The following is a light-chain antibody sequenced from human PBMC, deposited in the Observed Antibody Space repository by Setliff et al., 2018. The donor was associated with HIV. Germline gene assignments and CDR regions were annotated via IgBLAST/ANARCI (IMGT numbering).Light chain of an antibody. CDR3: CSYAGSYTYV. J-gene: IGLJ1*01. CDR2: DVS. V-gene: IGLV2-11*01. Sequence: ALAQPRSMSGSPGQSVTISCTGTSSDVDAYDYVSWYQHHPGKAPKLLIYDVSERPSGVPDRFSGSKSGNTASLTISGLQAEDEADYYCCSYAGSYTYVFGTGTKVTVL. CDR1: SSDVDAYDY.